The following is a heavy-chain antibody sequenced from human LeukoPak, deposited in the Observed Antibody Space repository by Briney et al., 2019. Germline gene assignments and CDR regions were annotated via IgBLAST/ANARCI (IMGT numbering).Heavy chain of an antibody. V-gene: IGHV3-30*18. CDR1: GFTFSSYG. CDR3: AKDPLRFLEWADWYYFDY. J-gene: IGHJ4*02. CDR2: ISYDGSNK. Sequence: GGSLRLSCAASGFTFSSYGMHWVRQAPGKGLEWVAVISYDGSNKYYADSVKGRFTISRDNSKNTLYLQMNSLRAEDTAVYYCAKDPLRFLEWADWYYFDYWGQGTLVTVSS. D-gene: IGHD3-3*01.